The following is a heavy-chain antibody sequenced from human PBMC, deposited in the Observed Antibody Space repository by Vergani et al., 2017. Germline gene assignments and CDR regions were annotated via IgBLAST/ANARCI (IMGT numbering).Heavy chain of an antibody. J-gene: IGHJ5*02. CDR1: GFTFSSYA. D-gene: IGHD3-9*01. CDR2: ISGSGGST. CDR3: AKERPGLRYFDRSGSFEP. Sequence: VQLVESGGGLVQPGGSLRLSCAASGFTFSSYAMSWVRQAPGKGLEWVSAISGSGGSTYYADSVKGRFTISRDNSKNTLYLQMNSLRAEDTAVYYCAKERPGLRYFDRSGSFEPWGQGTLVTVSS. V-gene: IGHV3-23*04.